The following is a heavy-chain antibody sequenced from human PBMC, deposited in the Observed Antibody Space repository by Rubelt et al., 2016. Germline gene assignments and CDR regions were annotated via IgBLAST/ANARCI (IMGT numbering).Heavy chain of an antibody. V-gene: IGHV4-59*01. CDR2: IYYSGST. J-gene: IGHJ4*02. D-gene: IGHD2-2*01. CDR3: ARYCSSTSCFLKRGFDY. Sequence: PGKGLEWIGYIYYSGSTNYNPSLKSRGLTISVGTSKNQFSLKLSSVTAADTAVYYCARYCSSTSCFLKRGFDYWGQGTLVTVSS.